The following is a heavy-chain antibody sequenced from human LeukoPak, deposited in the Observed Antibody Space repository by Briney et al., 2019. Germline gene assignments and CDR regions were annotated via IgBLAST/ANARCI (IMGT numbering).Heavy chain of an antibody. D-gene: IGHD1-26*01. CDR1: GGSFSGYY. J-gene: IGHJ5*02. CDR3: ARDLVSGSYKKSRWFDP. CDR2: INHSGST. V-gene: IGHV4-34*01. Sequence: PSETLSLTCAVYGGSFSGYYWSWIRQPPGKGLEWIGDINHSGSTNYNPSLKSRVTISVDTSKNQFSLKLSSVTAADTAVYYCARDLVSGSYKKSRWFDPWGQGTLVTVSS.